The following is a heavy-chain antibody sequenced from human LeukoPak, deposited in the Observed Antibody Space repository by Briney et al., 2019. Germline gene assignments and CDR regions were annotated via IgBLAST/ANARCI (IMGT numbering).Heavy chain of an antibody. CDR2: ISGSGGST. J-gene: IGHJ1*01. CDR1: GFTFTSHA. V-gene: IGHV3-23*01. D-gene: IGHD3-10*01. Sequence: PGGSLTLSCAASGFTFTSHAMSRVRQAPGKGLEWVSAISGSGGSTYYADSVKGRFTISRDNSKNTLYLQMNSLRAEDTAVFYYPTEGDLPVTIGEYCEHWGQGTLVTVSS. CDR3: PTEGDLPVTIGEYCEH.